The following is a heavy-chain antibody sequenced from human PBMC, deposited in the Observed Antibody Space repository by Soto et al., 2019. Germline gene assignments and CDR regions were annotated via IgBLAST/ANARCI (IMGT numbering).Heavy chain of an antibody. CDR2: IIPIFGTA. Sequence: QVQLVQSGAEVKKPGSSVKVSCKASGGTFSSYAISWVRQAPGQGIEWMGGIIPIFGTANYAQKFQGRVTITADESTSTAYMELSSLRSEDTAVYYCARDQRHLAVPAYTPSNNWFDPWGQGTLVTVSS. V-gene: IGHV1-69*01. D-gene: IGHD2-2*01. CDR3: ARDQRHLAVPAYTPSNNWFDP. J-gene: IGHJ5*02. CDR1: GGTFSSYA.